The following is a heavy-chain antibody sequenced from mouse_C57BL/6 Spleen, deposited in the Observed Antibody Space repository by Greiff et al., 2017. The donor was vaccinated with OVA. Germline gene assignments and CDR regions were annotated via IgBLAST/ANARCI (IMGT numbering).Heavy chain of an antibody. CDR1: GYTFTDYY. J-gene: IGHJ4*01. Sequence: EVQLQQSGPELVKPGASVKISCKASGYTFTDYYMNWVKQSHGKSLEWIGDINPNNGGTSYNQKFKGKATLTVDKSSSTAYMELRSLTSEDSAVYYCARRTTVVPDGDAMDYWGQGTSVTVSS. V-gene: IGHV1-26*01. D-gene: IGHD1-1*01. CDR2: INPNNGGT. CDR3: ARRTTVVPDGDAMDY.